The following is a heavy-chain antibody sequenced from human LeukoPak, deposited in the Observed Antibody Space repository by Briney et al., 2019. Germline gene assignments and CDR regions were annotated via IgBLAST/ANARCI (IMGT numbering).Heavy chain of an antibody. J-gene: IGHJ6*02. D-gene: IGHD3-22*01. CDR1: GFTFSNSG. V-gene: IGHV3-30*03. Sequence: GGSLRLSCAASGFTFSNSGMHWVRQAPGKGLEWVAVISNDGSNKYYADSVKGRFTISRDNSKNTLYLQMNSLRAEDTAVYYCARDTDDSSGSFLWPVYGMDVWGQGTTVTVSS. CDR2: ISNDGSNK. CDR3: ARDTDDSSGSFLWPVYGMDV.